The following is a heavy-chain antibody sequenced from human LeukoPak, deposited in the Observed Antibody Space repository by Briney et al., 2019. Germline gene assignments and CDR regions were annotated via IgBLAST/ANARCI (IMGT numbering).Heavy chain of an antibody. J-gene: IGHJ4*02. CDR2: INPSGGST. CDR1: GYTFTSYY. Sequence: GASVKVSCKASGYTFTSYYMHWVRQAPGQGLEWMGIINPSGGSTSYAQKFQGRVTMTRDTSTSTVYMELSSLRSEDTAVYYCARGGGSTDYYDSSGYFWGQGTLVTVSS. CDR3: ARGGGSTDYYDSSGYF. D-gene: IGHD3-22*01. V-gene: IGHV1-46*01.